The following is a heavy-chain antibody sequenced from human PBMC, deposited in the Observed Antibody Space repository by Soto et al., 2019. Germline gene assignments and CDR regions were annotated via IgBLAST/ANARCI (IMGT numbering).Heavy chain of an antibody. CDR3: ARTHSGSYYSVFNY. D-gene: IGHD1-26*01. CDR1: NFSISSGYY. Sequence: PSETLSVTCVVSNFSISSGYYWGFIRQSPGKGLEWIASIYRSGTTSYNPSLKSRVTISVDPSKNQFSLMLTAVTAADTAVYYCARTHSGSYYSVFNYWGRGSLVTVYS. CDR2: IYRSGTT. J-gene: IGHJ4*02. V-gene: IGHV4-38-2*01.